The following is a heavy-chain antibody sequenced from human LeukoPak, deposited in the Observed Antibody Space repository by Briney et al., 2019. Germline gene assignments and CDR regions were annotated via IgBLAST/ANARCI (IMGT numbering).Heavy chain of an antibody. J-gene: IGHJ4*02. CDR1: GGSISSGSYY. V-gene: IGHV4-61*02. CDR3: ARAKDRYSSSWEYFDY. CDR2: IYTSGST. D-gene: IGHD6-13*01. Sequence: SQTLSLTCTVSGGSISSGSYYWSWIRQPAGKGLEWIGRIYTSGSTNYNPSLKSRVTISVDTSKNQFSLKLSSVTAADTAVYYCARAKDRYSSSWEYFDYWGQGTLVTVSS.